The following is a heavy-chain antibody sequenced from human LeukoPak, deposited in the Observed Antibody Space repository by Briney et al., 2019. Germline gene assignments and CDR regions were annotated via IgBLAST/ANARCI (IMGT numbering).Heavy chain of an antibody. J-gene: IGHJ6*02. CDR1: GFTFGDYA. Sequence: GGSLRLSCTASGFTFGDYAMSWVRQAPGRGLEWVATIAYDGINKYYRDSVKGRFTISRDNSKNSLYLQMSSLKPEDTAVYYCAKDRSRCSGGTCYLFGMDVWGQGTTVTVSS. D-gene: IGHD2-15*01. CDR2: IAYDGINK. CDR3: AKDRSRCSGGTCYLFGMDV. V-gene: IGHV3-30-3*02.